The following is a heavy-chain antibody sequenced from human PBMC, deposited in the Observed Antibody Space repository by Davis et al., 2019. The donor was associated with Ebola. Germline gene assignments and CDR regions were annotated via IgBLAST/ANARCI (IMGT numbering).Heavy chain of an antibody. CDR1: GFTFSSYT. J-gene: IGHJ4*02. Sequence: GGSLRLSCAASGFTFSSYTVNWVRQAPGKGLEWVSCITSSSTYIYYADSVKGRFTISRDNAKNSLYLQMNSLRAEDTAVYYCATDGYGGGYDFDYWGQGTLVTVSS. V-gene: IGHV3-21*01. CDR2: ITSSSTYI. CDR3: ATDGYGGGYDFDY. D-gene: IGHD4-23*01.